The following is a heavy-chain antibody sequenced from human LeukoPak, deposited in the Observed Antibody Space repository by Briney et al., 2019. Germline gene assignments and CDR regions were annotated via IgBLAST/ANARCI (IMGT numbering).Heavy chain of an antibody. V-gene: IGHV1-2*02. J-gene: IGHJ4*02. D-gene: IGHD5-24*01. CDR1: GCTFTDYY. CDR3: ARGRNIEMTTMSGGSDY. CDR2: LNPNSGDT. Sequence: GASVKVSFKASGCTFTDYYMHWVRQAPGQGLEWMGWLNPNSGDTNYAQKFQGRVSMTRDTSISTAYMDLSDLRSDDTAVYYCARGRNIEMTTMSGGSDYWGQGTLVTVSS.